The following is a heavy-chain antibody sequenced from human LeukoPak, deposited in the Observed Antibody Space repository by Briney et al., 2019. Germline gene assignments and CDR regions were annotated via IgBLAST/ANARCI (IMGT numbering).Heavy chain of an antibody. V-gene: IGHV4-39*07. J-gene: IGHJ4*02. CDR1: GDSISSSSYY. Sequence: PSETLSLTCAVSGDSISSSSYYWGWIRHPPGKGLEWIGSIYFIGRNYYNPSLKTRVTISVDQSKNQFSLKRSSVTAADTAVYYWAREGGSYRHFDYWGQGTLVSVLS. D-gene: IGHD3-16*02. CDR2: IYFIGRN. CDR3: AREGGSYRHFDY.